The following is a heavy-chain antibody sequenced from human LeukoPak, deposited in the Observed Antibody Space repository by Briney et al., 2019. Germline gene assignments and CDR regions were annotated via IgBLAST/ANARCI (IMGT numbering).Heavy chain of an antibody. D-gene: IGHD3-10*01. CDR2: ISAYNGNT. Sequence: ASVKVSCKASGYTFTSYGISWVRQAPGQGLEWMGWISAYNGNTNYAQKLQGRVTMTTDTSTSTAYMELRSLRSDDTAVYYCARDSSHKNYYGSGSYYGRSHRFIPFDPWGQGTLVTVSS. CDR3: ARDSSHKNYYGSGSYYGRSHRFIPFDP. J-gene: IGHJ5*02. CDR1: GYTFTSYG. V-gene: IGHV1-18*01.